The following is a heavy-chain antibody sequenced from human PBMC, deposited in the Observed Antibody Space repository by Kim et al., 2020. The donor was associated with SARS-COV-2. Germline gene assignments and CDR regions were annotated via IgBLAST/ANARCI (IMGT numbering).Heavy chain of an antibody. Sequence: ASVKVSCKASGYIFTGYYMHWVRQAPGQGLEWMGWINPNSGGTNYAQKFQGRVTMTRDTSISTAYMELSRLRSDDTAVYYCAREGSSSWYGFDYWGQGTLVTVSS. J-gene: IGHJ4*02. CDR2: INPNSGGT. V-gene: IGHV1-2*02. CDR1: GYIFTGYY. D-gene: IGHD6-13*01. CDR3: AREGSSSWYGFDY.